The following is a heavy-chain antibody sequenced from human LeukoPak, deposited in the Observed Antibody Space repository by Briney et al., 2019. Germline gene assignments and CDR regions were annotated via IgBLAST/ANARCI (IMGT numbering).Heavy chain of an antibody. CDR3: ARVYYGSGSLHYYYYYMDV. J-gene: IGHJ6*03. CDR2: TYSGGRT. Sequence: GGSLRLSCAASGFTVSRNYMSWVRQAPGKGLEWVSVTYSGGRTYYADSVKGRFTISRDNSKNTFFLQMNSLRAEDTAVYYCARVYYGSGSLHYYYYYMDVWGKGTTVTISS. V-gene: IGHV3-53*01. CDR1: GFTVSRNY. D-gene: IGHD3-10*01.